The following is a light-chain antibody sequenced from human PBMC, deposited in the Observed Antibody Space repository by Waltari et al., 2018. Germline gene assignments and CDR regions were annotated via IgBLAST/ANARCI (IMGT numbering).Light chain of an antibody. CDR3: SSYASSITPNWV. Sequence: QSALTQPASVSGFPAQSITIYCTGTSIDIGGYKYVSCYKQHPGKAPNLMIYDVNKRPSGVSNRFSGSKSGNTASLTISGLQAEDEADYYCSSYASSITPNWVFGGGTKLTVL. J-gene: IGLJ3*02. V-gene: IGLV2-14*01. CDR1: SIDIGGYKY. CDR2: DVN.